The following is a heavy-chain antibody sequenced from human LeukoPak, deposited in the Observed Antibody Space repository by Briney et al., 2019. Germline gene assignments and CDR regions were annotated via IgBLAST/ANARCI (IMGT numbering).Heavy chain of an antibody. J-gene: IGHJ4*02. Sequence: PGGSLRLSCSASGFTYTDYSMSWVRQVPGKGLEWVSGLGRTGEYKYYADSVKGRFTISRDNSKDMVFLQINSLRPEDAAVYYCATESSLSNWGQGTLVTVSS. CDR3: ATESSLSN. CDR1: GFTYTDYS. V-gene: IGHV3-23*01. CDR2: LGRTGEYK.